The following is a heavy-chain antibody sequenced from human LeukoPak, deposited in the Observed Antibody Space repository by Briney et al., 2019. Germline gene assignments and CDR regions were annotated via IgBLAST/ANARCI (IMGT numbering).Heavy chain of an antibody. Sequence: GGSLRLSCAASGFTFSSYAMHWVRQAPGKGLEWVAVISYDGSNKYYADSVKGRFTISRDNSKNTLYLQMNSLRAEDTAVYYCAKATPGGWYFDLWGRGTLVTVSS. D-gene: IGHD3-10*01. CDR3: AKATPGGWYFDL. J-gene: IGHJ2*01. CDR1: GFTFSSYA. V-gene: IGHV3-30-3*01. CDR2: ISYDGSNK.